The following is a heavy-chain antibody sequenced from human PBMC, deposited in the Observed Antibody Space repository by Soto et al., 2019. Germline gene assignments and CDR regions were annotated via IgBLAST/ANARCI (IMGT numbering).Heavy chain of an antibody. V-gene: IGHV4-34*01. CDR2: INHSGST. CDR1: GGSFSGYY. CDR3: VRGVTLNLAAQRDAPYKCYFGS. D-gene: IGHD3-22*01. Sequence: PSETLSLTCAVYGGSFSGYYWTWIRQPPGKGLEWIGEINHSGSTNQNPSLKSRLSISVDTSKNQFSLKLRSVTAADTAVYYCVRGVTLNLAAQRDAPYKCYFGSWGQRTKGTVSS. J-gene: IGHJ4*02.